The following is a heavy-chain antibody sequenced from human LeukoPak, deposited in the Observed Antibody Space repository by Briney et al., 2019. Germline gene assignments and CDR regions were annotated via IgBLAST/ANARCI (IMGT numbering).Heavy chain of an antibody. CDR1: GDSISSHY. Sequence: PSDTLSLTCSVSGDSISSHYWGWIRQTPGKGLEWIGYVYYGGTTVYNPSLRSRVTVSVDTSKNEFSLKLSSMTTADTAVYYCARVVETIQWATWFDPWGQGTLVTVSS. V-gene: IGHV4-59*11. CDR2: VYYGGTT. D-gene: IGHD5-24*01. CDR3: ARVVETIQWATWFDP. J-gene: IGHJ5*02.